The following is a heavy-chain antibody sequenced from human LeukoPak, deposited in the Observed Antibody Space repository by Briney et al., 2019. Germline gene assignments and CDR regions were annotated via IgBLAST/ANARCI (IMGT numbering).Heavy chain of an antibody. CDR3: ARDTISFQIEKATIPLAY. CDR2: ISSSGSTT. D-gene: IGHD5-24*01. CDR1: GFTFSDFY. V-gene: IGHV3-11*04. Sequence: GGSLRLSCAASGFTFSDFYMNWIRQAPGKGLEWVSYISSSGSTTYYADSVKGRFTISRDNAKNSLHLQMNSLRAEDTAVYYCARDTISFQIEKATIPLAYWGQGTLVTVSS. J-gene: IGHJ4*02.